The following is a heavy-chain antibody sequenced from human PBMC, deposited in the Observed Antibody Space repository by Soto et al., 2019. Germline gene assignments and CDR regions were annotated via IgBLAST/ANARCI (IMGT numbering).Heavy chain of an antibody. CDR1: GYTFTSYG. J-gene: IGHJ6*02. Sequence: ASVKVSCKASGYTFTSYGISWVRQAPGQGLEWMGWISAYNGNTNYAQKLQGRVTMTTDTSTSTAYMELRSLRSDDTAVYYCARSIAAAGQIINYYYYYGMDVWGQGTTVTVS. D-gene: IGHD6-13*01. V-gene: IGHV1-18*01. CDR2: ISAYNGNT. CDR3: ARSIAAAGQIINYYYYYGMDV.